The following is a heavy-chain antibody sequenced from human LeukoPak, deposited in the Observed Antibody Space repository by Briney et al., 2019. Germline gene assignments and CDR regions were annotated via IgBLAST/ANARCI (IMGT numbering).Heavy chain of an antibody. CDR1: GYTFTGYY. CDR2: INPNSGGT. J-gene: IGHJ4*02. D-gene: IGHD6-6*01. V-gene: IGHV1-2*02. Sequence: ASVKVSCKASGYTFTGYYMHWVRQAPGQGLEWMGWINPNSGGTNYAQKFQGRVTMTRDTSISTAYMELSRLRSDDTAVYYCARDNSSSPPHFDYWGQGTLVTVSS. CDR3: ARDNSSSPPHFDY.